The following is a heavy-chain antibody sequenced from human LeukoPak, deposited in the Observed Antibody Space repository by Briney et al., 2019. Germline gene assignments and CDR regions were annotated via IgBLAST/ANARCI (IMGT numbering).Heavy chain of an antibody. CDR2: IVVGSGNT. J-gene: IGHJ6*02. CDR1: GFTFTSSA. CDR3: AADSGYYGSGSQSGYYYYYGMDV. D-gene: IGHD3-10*01. V-gene: IGHV1-58*02. Sequence: SVKVSCKASGFTFTSSAMQWVRQARGQRLEWIGWIVVGSGNTNYAQKFQERVTITRDMSTSAAYMELSSLGSGDTAVYYCAADSGYYGSGSQSGYYYYYGMDVWGQGTTVTVSS.